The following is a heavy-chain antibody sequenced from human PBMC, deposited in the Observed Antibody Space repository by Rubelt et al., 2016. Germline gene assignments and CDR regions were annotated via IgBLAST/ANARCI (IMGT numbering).Heavy chain of an antibody. V-gene: IGHV4-38-2*02. CDR2: ILHTGRI. J-gene: IGHJ2*01. CDR3: ARDPTPMAPVNWGFDL. D-gene: IGHD5-18*01. Sequence: QVQLQESCPGLVKPSETLSLTCSISGYSISSGYYWGCIRQPPGTGLYWFGSILHTGRIYSNPSLMSLVTISLHHSNNQCSRKWSSVTAAETAVYHCARDPTPMAPVNWGFDLWGRGTLVTVSS. CDR1: GYSISSGYY.